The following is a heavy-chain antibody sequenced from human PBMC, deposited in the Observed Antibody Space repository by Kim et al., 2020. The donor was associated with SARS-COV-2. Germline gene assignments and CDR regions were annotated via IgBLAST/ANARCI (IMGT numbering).Heavy chain of an antibody. CDR2: IKSKTDGGTT. Sequence: GGSLRLSCAASGFTFSNAWMSWVRQAPGKGLEWVGRIKSKTDGGTTDYAAPVKSRFTISRDDSKNTLYLQMNSLKTEDTAVYYCTTPRGSWYYYYGMDVWGQGTTVTVSS. J-gene: IGHJ6*02. V-gene: IGHV3-15*01. CDR1: GFTFSNAW. CDR3: TTPRGSWYYYYGMDV. D-gene: IGHD6-13*01.